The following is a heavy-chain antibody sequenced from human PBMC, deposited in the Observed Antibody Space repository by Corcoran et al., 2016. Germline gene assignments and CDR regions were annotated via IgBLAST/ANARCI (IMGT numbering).Heavy chain of an antibody. CDR2: ISSSSSYI. V-gene: IGHV3-21*01. D-gene: IGHD5-18*01. Sequence: EVQLVESGGGLVKPGGSLRLSCAASGFTFSSYSMNWVRQAPGKGLEWVSSISSSSSYIYYADSVKGRFTISRDNAKNSLYLQMNSLRAEETAVYYCASTGGIQLWSRFDYWGQGTLVTVSS. J-gene: IGHJ4*02. CDR3: ASTGGIQLWSRFDY. CDR1: GFTFSSYS.